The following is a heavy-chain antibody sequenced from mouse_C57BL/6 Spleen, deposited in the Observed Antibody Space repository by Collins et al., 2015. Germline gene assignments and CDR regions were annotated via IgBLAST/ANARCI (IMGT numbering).Heavy chain of an antibody. J-gene: IGHJ4*01. Sequence: QVQLQQPGAELVKPGASVKVSCKASGYTFTGYWMHWVKQRPGQGLEWIGRIHPSDSDTNYNQKFKGKATLTVDKSSSTAYMQLSSLTSEDSAVYYCAMGQLLRYAMDYWGQGTSVTVSS. V-gene: IGHV1-74*01. D-gene: IGHD1-1*01. CDR3: AMGQLLRYAMDY. CDR1: GYTFTGYW. CDR2: IHPSDSDT.